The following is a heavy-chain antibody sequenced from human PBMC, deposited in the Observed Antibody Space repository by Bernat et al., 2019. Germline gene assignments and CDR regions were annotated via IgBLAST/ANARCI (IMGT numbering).Heavy chain of an antibody. J-gene: IGHJ6*02. D-gene: IGHD3-10*01. CDR1: GGSFSGYY. Sequence: QVQLQQWGAGLLKPSETLTLTCAVYGGSFSGYYWSWIRQPPGKGLEWIGEINHSGSTNYNPSLKSRVTISVDTSKTQFSLTLSSVTAADTAVYYCARVPQGDPKIDYGSGSYYRYYYGMDVWGQGTTVTVSS. CDR3: ARVPQGDPKIDYGSGSYYRYYYGMDV. CDR2: INHSGST. V-gene: IGHV4-34*01.